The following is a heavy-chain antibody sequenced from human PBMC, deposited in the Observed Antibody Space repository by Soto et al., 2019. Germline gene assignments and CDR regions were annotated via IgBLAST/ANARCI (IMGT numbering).Heavy chain of an antibody. D-gene: IGHD1-26*01. J-gene: IGHJ5*02. CDR2: INSDGSST. CDR1: GFTFSSYW. V-gene: IGHV3-74*01. Sequence: XESLRLSCAASGFTFSSYWMHWVRQAPGKGLVWVSRINSDGSSTSYADSVKGRFTISRDNAKNTLYLQMNSLRAEDTAVYYCAREAVPWENWFDPWGQGTLVTVSS. CDR3: AREAVPWENWFDP.